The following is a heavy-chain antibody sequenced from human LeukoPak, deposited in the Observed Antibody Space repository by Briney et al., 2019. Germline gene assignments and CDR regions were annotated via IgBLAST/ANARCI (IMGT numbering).Heavy chain of an antibody. CDR3: ARSSITGDSSDY. CDR2: ISSSSSYI. J-gene: IGHJ4*02. V-gene: IGHV3-21*01. CDR1: GFTFSSYS. D-gene: IGHD1-14*01. Sequence: GGSLRLSCAASGFTFSSYSMNWVRQAPGKGLDWVSSISSSSSYIYYADSVKGRFTISRDNAKNSLYLQMNSLRAEDTAVYYCARSSITGDSSDYWGQGTLVTVSS.